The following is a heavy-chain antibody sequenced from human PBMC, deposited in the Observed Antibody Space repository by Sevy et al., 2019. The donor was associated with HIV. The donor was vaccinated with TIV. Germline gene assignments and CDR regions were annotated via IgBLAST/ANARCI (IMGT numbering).Heavy chain of an antibody. V-gene: IGHV6-1*01. Sequence: SQTLSLTCAISGDSVSSNSVVWNWIRQSPSRGLEWLGRTYYRSKWYNDYAVSVKSRITINPDTSKNQFSLQLNSVTPEDTAVFYSERAGYYGSGTRLYYFDYWGQGTLVTVSS. CDR3: ERAGYYGSGTRLYYFDY. CDR2: TYYRSKWYN. CDR1: GDSVSSNSVV. D-gene: IGHD3-10*01. J-gene: IGHJ4*02.